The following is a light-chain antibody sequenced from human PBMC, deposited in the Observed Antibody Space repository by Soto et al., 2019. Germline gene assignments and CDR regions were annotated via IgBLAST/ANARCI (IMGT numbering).Light chain of an antibody. V-gene: IGLV1-40*01. J-gene: IGLJ2*01. Sequence: QSVLTQPPSVSGAPGQRVTISCTGSSSNIGAGYDVHWYQQLPGTAPKLLIYGSSNRPSGVPDRFSGSQSGTSASLAITGLQAEDEADYYCQSYDSSLSGLVFGGGTKLTVL. CDR3: QSYDSSLSGLV. CDR1: SSNIGAGYD. CDR2: GSS.